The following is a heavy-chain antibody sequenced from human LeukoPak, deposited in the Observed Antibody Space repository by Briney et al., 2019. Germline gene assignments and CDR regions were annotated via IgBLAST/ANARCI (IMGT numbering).Heavy chain of an antibody. D-gene: IGHD5-12*01. CDR2: IVVGSGNT. CDR1: GFTFTSSA. Sequence: EASVKVSCKASGFTFTSSAMQWVRQARGQRLEWIGWIVVGSGNTNYAQKFQERVTITRDMSTSTAYMELSSLRSEDTAVYYCASGSGYDYVYFDYWGQGTLVTVSS. V-gene: IGHV1-58*02. CDR3: ASGSGYDYVYFDY. J-gene: IGHJ4*02.